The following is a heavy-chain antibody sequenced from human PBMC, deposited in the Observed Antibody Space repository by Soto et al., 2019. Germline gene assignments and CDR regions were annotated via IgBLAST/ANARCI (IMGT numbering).Heavy chain of an antibody. Sequence: EVQVLESGGGLVQPGGSLRLSCVASGFTFRSSDMSWVRQAPGKGLEWVASISAGGDTKYNAASVKGRFTISRDNSKNTVYLQMNTLRVEGTAIYYCASRSARCGSLKLPYWFDPWGQGALVTVSS. CDR3: ASRSARCGSLKLPYWFDP. V-gene: IGHV3-23*01. CDR2: ISAGGDTK. J-gene: IGHJ5*02. CDR1: GFTFRSSD. D-gene: IGHD1-26*01.